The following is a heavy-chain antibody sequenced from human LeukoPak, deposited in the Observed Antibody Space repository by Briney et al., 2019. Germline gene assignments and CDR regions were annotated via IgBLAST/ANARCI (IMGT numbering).Heavy chain of an antibody. Sequence: ASVKASCKASGYTFTSYVINWVRQATGQGREWMGWMNPNSGHTGYTQNFRGRVTMTRNTSISTAYMELSSLRSEDTAVYYCARGRAIFGVAVYYFDYWGQGTLVTVSS. V-gene: IGHV1-8*01. CDR3: ARGRAIFGVAVYYFDY. J-gene: IGHJ4*02. D-gene: IGHD3-3*01. CDR2: MNPNSGHT. CDR1: GYTFTSYV.